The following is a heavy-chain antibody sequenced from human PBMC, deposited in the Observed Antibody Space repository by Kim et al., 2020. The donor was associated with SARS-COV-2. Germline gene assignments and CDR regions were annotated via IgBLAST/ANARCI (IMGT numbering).Heavy chain of an antibody. CDR3: LGRKREHSSLNFDY. V-gene: IGHV3-30*04. Sequence: GGSLRLSCAASGFTFSSYAMHWVRQAPGKGLEWVAVISYDGSNKYYADSVKGRFTISRDNSKNTLYLQMNSLRAEDTAVYYCLGRKREHSSLNFDYWGQG. D-gene: IGHD1-1*01. CDR2: ISYDGSNK. J-gene: IGHJ4*02. CDR1: GFTFSSYA.